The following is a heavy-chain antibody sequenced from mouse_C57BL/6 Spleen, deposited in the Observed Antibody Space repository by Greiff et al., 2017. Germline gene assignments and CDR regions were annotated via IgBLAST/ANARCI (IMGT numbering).Heavy chain of an antibody. D-gene: IGHD1-1*01. CDR2: ISYDGSN. Sequence: EVQVVESGPGLVKPSQSLSLTCSVTGYSITSGYYWNWIRQFPGNKLEWMGYISYDGSNNYNPSLKNRISITRDTSKNQFFLKLNSVTTEDTATYYCARAPITTVVAPYAMDYWGQGTSVTVSS. J-gene: IGHJ4*01. CDR1: GYSITSGYY. CDR3: ARAPITTVVAPYAMDY. V-gene: IGHV3-6*01.